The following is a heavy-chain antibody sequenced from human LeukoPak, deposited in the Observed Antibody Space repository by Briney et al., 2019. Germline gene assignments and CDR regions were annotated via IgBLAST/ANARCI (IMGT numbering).Heavy chain of an antibody. J-gene: IGHJ4*02. CDR2: IKSKADGGTT. D-gene: IGHD3-22*01. CDR3: TTDPYSGYYRPTLDY. CDR1: GFTFSNPW. Sequence: GGSLRLSCAASGFTFSNPWMSWVRQAPGKGREWVGRIKSKADGGTTDYAAPVKGRFTISRDDSKSTVYLQMNSLKTEDTAVYYCTTDPYSGYYRPTLDYWGQGTLVTVSS. V-gene: IGHV3-15*01.